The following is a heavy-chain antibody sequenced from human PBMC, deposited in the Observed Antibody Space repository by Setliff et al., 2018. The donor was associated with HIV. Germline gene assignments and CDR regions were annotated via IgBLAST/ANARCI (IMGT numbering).Heavy chain of an antibody. V-gene: IGHV1-3*01. CDR2: INAGNGNT. CDR3: ARDGCDGNKCYLYNRFDP. D-gene: IGHD2-15*01. Sequence: ASVKVSCKASGYTFSSHSIHWVRQAPGQGLEWMGWINAGNGNTKYSQKFQRRSTITRDTSASTVFMELSSLTSEDTAVYYCARDGCDGNKCYLYNRFDPWGQGTLVTVSS. J-gene: IGHJ5*02. CDR1: GYTFSSHS.